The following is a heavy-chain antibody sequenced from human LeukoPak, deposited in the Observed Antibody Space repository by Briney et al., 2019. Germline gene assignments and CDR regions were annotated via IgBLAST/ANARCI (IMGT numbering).Heavy chain of an antibody. CDR2: IITIFGTA. V-gene: IGHV1-69*06. D-gene: IGHD3-22*01. CDR1: GGTFSSYA. Sequence: ASVKVSCKASGGTFSSYAISWVRQAPGQGREGMGRIITIFGTANYAQKLQGRVTLTADKSTSTAYMELSSLRSEDTAVYYCARDRPCYYDSSGYFDYWGQGTLVTVSS. J-gene: IGHJ4*02. CDR3: ARDRPCYYDSSGYFDY.